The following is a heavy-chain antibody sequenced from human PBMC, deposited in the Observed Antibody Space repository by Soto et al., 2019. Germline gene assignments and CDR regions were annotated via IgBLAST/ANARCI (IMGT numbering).Heavy chain of an antibody. V-gene: IGHV3-74*01. D-gene: IGHD3-16*01. CDR2: IYSDGSST. CDR1: GFPFSNYW. CDR3: AREWRHWVEESYYYYMDV. Sequence: EVHLVESGGGLVQPGGSLRVSCAASGFPFSNYWMDWVRQTPGKGLVWVARIYSDGSSTRYADSVKGRFTISRDNAKNTLFLQMNSLRVEDTGVYYCAREWRHWVEESYYYYMDVWGKGTPVTVSS. J-gene: IGHJ6*03.